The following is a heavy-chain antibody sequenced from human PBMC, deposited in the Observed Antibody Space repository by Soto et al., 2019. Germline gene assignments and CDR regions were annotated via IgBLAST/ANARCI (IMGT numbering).Heavy chain of an antibody. CDR1: GFTFSGSA. D-gene: IGHD3-3*01. CDR3: TRHPDTIFDNAFDI. J-gene: IGHJ3*02. Sequence: GGSLRLSCAASGFTFSGSAMHWVRQASGKGLKWVGRIRSKANSYATAYAASVKGRFTISRDDSRNTAYLQMNSLKTEDTAVYYCTRHPDTIFDNAFDIWGQGTMVTVSS. CDR2: IRSKANSYAT. V-gene: IGHV3-73*01.